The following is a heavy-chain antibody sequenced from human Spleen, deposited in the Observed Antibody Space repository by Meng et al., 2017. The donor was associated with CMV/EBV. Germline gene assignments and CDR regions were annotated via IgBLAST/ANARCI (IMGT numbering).Heavy chain of an antibody. CDR2: INPNSGGT. Sequence: ASVKVSCKASGYTFTGYYMHWVRQAPGQGLEWMGWINPNSGGTNYAPKFQGRVTMTRDTSISTVYMELSSLRSEDTAVYYCASGINSIAAAGTGYGMDVWGQGTTVTVSS. D-gene: IGHD6-13*01. J-gene: IGHJ6*02. V-gene: IGHV1-2*02. CDR3: ASGINSIAAAGTGYGMDV. CDR1: GYTFTGYY.